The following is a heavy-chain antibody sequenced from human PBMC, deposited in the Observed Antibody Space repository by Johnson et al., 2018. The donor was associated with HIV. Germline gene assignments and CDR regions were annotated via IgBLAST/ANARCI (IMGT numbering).Heavy chain of an antibody. D-gene: IGHD1-26*01. Sequence: VQLVESGGGLVHPGGSLRLSCAASGFTFSDHDMHWVRQTEGIGLEWVSAIGTIGDTHYHGSVKGRFTISRENATNFLYLQMNSLAAGDTAVYYCAKDLFTEREDDAFDIWGQGTMVTVSS. V-gene: IGHV3-13*01. CDR2: IGTIGDT. CDR3: AKDLFTEREDDAFDI. CDR1: GFTFSDHD. J-gene: IGHJ3*02.